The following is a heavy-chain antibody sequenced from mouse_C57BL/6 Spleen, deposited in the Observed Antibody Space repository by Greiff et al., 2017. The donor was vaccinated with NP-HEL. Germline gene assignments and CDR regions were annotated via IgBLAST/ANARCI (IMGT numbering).Heavy chain of an antibody. D-gene: IGHD2-2*01. CDR3: ARRRYGYDGGMDY. Sequence: VQLQQSGPELVKPGASVKIPCKASGYTFTDYNMDWVKQSHGKSLEWIGDINPNNGGTIYNQKFKGKATLTVDKSSSTAYMELRSLTSEYTAVYYCARRRYGYDGGMDYWGQGTSVTVSS. CDR1: GYTFTDYN. J-gene: IGHJ4*01. V-gene: IGHV1-18*01. CDR2: INPNNGGT.